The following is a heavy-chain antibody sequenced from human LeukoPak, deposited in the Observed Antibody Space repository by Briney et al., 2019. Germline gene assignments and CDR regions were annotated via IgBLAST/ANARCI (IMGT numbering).Heavy chain of an antibody. D-gene: IGHD3-22*01. Sequence: ASVKVSCTASGYTFTDRYIHWVRQAPGQGLEWMGWMKPNTGGTKYAEKFQGRVTMTRDTSISTAYMELNGLRSDDTAVYYCARGPGTRIVASNEYFHHWGQGTLVTVSP. CDR2: MKPNTGGT. J-gene: IGHJ1*01. CDR1: GYTFTDRY. CDR3: ARGPGTRIVASNEYFHH. V-gene: IGHV1-2*02.